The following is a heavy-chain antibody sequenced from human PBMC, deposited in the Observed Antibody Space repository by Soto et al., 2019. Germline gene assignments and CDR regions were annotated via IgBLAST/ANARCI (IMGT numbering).Heavy chain of an antibody. CDR3: ARGGYYFYYGMDV. V-gene: IGHV4-31*03. Sequence: SETLSLTCTVSGGSISSGGYYWSWIRQHPGKGLEWIGYIYYSGTTYYNPSLKSRVTISVDTSKNQFSLKLSSVTAADTAVYYCARGGYYFYYGMDVWGQGTTVTVSS. CDR2: IYYSGTT. CDR1: GGSISSGGYY. J-gene: IGHJ6*02.